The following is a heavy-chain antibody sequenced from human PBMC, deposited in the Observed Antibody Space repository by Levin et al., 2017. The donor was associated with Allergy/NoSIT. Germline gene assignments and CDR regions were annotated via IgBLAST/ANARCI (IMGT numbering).Heavy chain of an antibody. V-gene: IGHV3-30-3*01. D-gene: IGHD3-22*01. Sequence: PGGSLRLSCAASGFTFSSYAMHWVRQAPGKGLEWVAVISYDGSNKYYADSVKGRFTISRDNSKNTLYLQMNSLRAEDTAVYYCARGSRDSRGYYSDYWGQGTLVTVSS. J-gene: IGHJ4*02. CDR1: GFTFSSYA. CDR2: ISYDGSNK. CDR3: ARGSRDSRGYYSDY.